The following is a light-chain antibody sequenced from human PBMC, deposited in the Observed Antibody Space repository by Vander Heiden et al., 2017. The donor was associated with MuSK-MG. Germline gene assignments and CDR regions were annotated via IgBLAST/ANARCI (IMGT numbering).Light chain of an antibody. Sequence: EIVLTQSPGTLPLSPGERATLSCRASQSVSSSYLAWYQQKPGQAPRLLIYGASSRATGIPDRFSGSGSGTDFTLTISRLEPEDFAVYYCQQYGSTPWTFGQGTKVXIK. CDR2: GAS. V-gene: IGKV3-20*01. CDR3: QQYGSTPWT. J-gene: IGKJ1*01. CDR1: QSVSSSY.